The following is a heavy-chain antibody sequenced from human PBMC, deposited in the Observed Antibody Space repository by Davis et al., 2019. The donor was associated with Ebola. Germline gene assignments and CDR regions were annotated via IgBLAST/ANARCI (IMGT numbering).Heavy chain of an antibody. D-gene: IGHD1-14*01. CDR2: INHSGST. CDR1: GGSFSGYY. CDR3: VSRRGDY. Sequence: PSETLSLTCAVYGGSFSGYYWSWIRQPPGKGLEWIGEINHSGSTNYNPSLKSRVTISVDTSKNQFSLKLSSVTAADTAVYYCVSRRGDYWGQGTLVTVSS. V-gene: IGHV4-34*01. J-gene: IGHJ4*02.